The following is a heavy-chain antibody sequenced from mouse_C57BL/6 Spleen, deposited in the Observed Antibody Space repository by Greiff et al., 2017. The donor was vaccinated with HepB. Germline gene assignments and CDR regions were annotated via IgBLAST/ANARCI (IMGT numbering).Heavy chain of an antibody. CDR2: ISSGSSTI. CDR3: ARRDYGSSLWFAY. J-gene: IGHJ3*01. Sequence: EVQVVESGGGLVKPGGSLKLSCAASGFTFSDYGMHWVRQAPEKGLEWVAYISSGSSTIYYADTVKGRFTISRDNAKNTLFLQMTSLRSEDTAMYYCARRDYGSSLWFAYWGQGTLVTVSA. D-gene: IGHD1-1*01. V-gene: IGHV5-17*01. CDR1: GFTFSDYG.